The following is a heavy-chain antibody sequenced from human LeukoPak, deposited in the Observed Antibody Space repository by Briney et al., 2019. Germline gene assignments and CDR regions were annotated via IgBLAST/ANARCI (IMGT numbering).Heavy chain of an antibody. CDR3: ARRVAVKGFDP. V-gene: IGHV3-21*01. Sequence: GGSLRLSCAAPGFTFSSYSMNWVRQAPGKGLEWVSSISSSSSYIYYADSVKGRFTISRDNAKNSLYLQMNSLRAEDTAVYYCARRVAVKGFDPWGQGTLVTVSS. CDR2: ISSSSSYI. J-gene: IGHJ5*02. CDR1: GFTFSSYS. D-gene: IGHD6-19*01.